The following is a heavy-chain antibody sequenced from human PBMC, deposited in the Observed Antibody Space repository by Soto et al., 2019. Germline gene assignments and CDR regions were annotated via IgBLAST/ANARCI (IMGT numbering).Heavy chain of an antibody. Sequence: GASVKVSCKASGYTFTSYYMHWVRQAPGQGLEWMGIINPNGGSTTYAQQFQGRVTMTRDTSASTAYMELSSLRSEDTAVYYCAKSSGWRFDPWGQGTLVTVSS. CDR2: INPNGGST. D-gene: IGHD6-19*01. J-gene: IGHJ5*02. V-gene: IGHV1-46*01. CDR3: AKSSGWRFDP. CDR1: GYTFTSYY.